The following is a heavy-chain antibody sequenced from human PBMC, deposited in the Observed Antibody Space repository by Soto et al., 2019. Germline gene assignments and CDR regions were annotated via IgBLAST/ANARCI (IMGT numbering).Heavy chain of an antibody. D-gene: IGHD1-26*01. J-gene: IGHJ4*02. Sequence: ASVKVSCKASGYTFTSYGISWVRQAPGQGLEWMGWISAYNGNTNYAQKLQGRVTMTTDTSTSTAYMELRSLRSDDTAVYYCARVESGVEAMGLFDYWGQGTLVTVSS. CDR3: ARVESGVEAMGLFDY. CDR1: GYTFTSYG. CDR2: ISAYNGNT. V-gene: IGHV1-18*01.